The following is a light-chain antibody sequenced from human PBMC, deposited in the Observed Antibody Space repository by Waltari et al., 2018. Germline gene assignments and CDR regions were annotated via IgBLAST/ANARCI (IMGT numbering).Light chain of an antibody. CDR1: QSVSRW. CDR3: LQSNSYPDLT. J-gene: IGKJ4*01. CDR2: RAS. Sequence: DIKMTQSPSTLFASVGDRVNITCRASQSVSRWLAWYQQKPGKAPNLLIYRASNLESGVPSRFSGSGSGTEFTLTINSLHPDDFASYYCLQSNSYPDLTYGGGTKVDIK. V-gene: IGKV1-5*03.